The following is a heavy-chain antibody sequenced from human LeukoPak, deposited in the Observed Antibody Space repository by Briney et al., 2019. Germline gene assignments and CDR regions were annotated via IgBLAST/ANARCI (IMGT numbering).Heavy chain of an antibody. J-gene: IGHJ4*02. CDR1: GFTFSSYA. V-gene: IGHV3-23*01. CDR3: AKSLRDRPRWGTDY. Sequence: PGGSLRLSCAASGFTFSSYAMSWVRQAPGKGLEWVSAISGSGGSTYYADSVKGRFTISRDNSKNTLYLQMNSLRAEDTAVYYCAKSLRDRPRWGTDYWGQGTLVTVSS. CDR2: ISGSGGST. D-gene: IGHD3-16*01.